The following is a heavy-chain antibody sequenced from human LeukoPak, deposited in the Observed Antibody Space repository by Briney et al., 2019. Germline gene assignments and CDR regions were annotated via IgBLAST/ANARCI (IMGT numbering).Heavy chain of an antibody. Sequence: ASVKVSCKASGYTFTGYYMDWVRQAPGQGLEWMGWINPNSGGTNYAQKFQGRVTMTRDTSISTAYMELSRLRSDDTAVYYCARTGYSGSYYVRDYYYYMDVWGKGTTVTVSS. D-gene: IGHD1-26*01. CDR3: ARTGYSGSYYVRDYYYYMDV. J-gene: IGHJ6*03. CDR1: GYTFTGYY. V-gene: IGHV1-2*02. CDR2: INPNSGGT.